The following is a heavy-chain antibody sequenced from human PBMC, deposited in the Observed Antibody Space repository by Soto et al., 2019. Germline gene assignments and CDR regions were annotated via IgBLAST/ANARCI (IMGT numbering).Heavy chain of an antibody. CDR1: GGTFSSYA. Sequence: SVKVSCKASGGTFSSYAISWVRQAPGQGLEWMGGIIPIFATANYAQKFQGRVTITADDSTSTAYMELSSLRSEDTAVYYCARDSTVATHAFDMWGQGTMVTVSS. D-gene: IGHD1-7*01. V-gene: IGHV1-69*13. CDR3: ARDSTVATHAFDM. CDR2: IIPIFATA. J-gene: IGHJ3*02.